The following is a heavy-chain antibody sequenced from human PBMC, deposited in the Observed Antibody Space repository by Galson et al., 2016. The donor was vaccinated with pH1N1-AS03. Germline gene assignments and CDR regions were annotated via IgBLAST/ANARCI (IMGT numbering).Heavy chain of an antibody. CDR1: GGSITTNY. CDR3: ARLYDVWSGDPSFDS. J-gene: IGHJ4*02. CDR2: ISYSGFT. D-gene: IGHD3-3*01. V-gene: IGHV4-59*01. Sequence: SETLSLTCTISGGSITTNYWIWIRQPPGKGLQWIGYISYSGFTNYNPSLRSRVTISIDTSKNQFSLKMRSVAAADTALYFCARLYDVWSGDPSFDSWGQGILVTVSS.